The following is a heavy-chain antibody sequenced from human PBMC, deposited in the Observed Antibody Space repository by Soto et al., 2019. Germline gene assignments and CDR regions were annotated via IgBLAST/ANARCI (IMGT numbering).Heavy chain of an antibody. D-gene: IGHD3-3*01. CDR2: IIPIFGTP. Sequence: QVQLVQSGAEMKKPGSSVTVSCKVFGGTFISYSFSWVRQAPGQGPEWMGGIIPIFGTPNYAQKFQGRVTITADGSTSTAYMELSSPRSGDTAVYYCAGGVWRGYSEYYYGMDVWGQGTTVTVSS. CDR1: GGTFISYS. V-gene: IGHV1-69*01. J-gene: IGHJ6*02. CDR3: AGGVWRGYSEYYYGMDV.